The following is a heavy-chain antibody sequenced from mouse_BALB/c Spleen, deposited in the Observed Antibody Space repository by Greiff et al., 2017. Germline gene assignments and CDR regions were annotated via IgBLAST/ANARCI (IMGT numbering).Heavy chain of an antibody. D-gene: IGHD1-1*01. CDR3: ADYGSTYAMDY. Sequence: EVHLVESGGGLVKPGGSLKLSCAASGFTFSSYAMSWVRQTPEKRLEWVASISSGGSTYYPDSVKGRFTISRDNARNILYLQMSSLRSEDTAMYYCADYGSTYAMDYWGQGTSVTVSS. J-gene: IGHJ4*01. V-gene: IGHV5-6-5*01. CDR1: GFTFSSYA. CDR2: ISSGGST.